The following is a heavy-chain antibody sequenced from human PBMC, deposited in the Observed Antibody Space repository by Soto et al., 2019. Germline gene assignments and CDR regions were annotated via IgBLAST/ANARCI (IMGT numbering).Heavy chain of an antibody. J-gene: IGHJ6*02. CDR3: ASDRLRITIFGLARQPRYGMDF. V-gene: IGHV3-11*06. Sequence: GGSLRLSCAASGFTFSDYYMSWIRQAPGKGLEWVSYISSSSSYTNYADSVKGRFTISRDNAKNSMYLQMNSPRAEATAVYYCASDRLRITIFGLARQPRYGMDFWGQGTTVTVSS. CDR2: ISSSSSYT. CDR1: GFTFSDYY. D-gene: IGHD3-3*01.